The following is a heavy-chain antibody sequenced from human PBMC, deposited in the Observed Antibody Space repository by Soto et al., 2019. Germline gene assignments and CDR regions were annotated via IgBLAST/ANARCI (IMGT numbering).Heavy chain of an antibody. J-gene: IGHJ4*02. D-gene: IGHD3-3*01. CDR3: ARQIRFLEWLGDY. CDR1: GGTFSRSA. Sequence: SLHVSCKASGGTFSRSAIIWLRQAPGQGLEWMGGIIPIFGTANYAQKFQGRVTITADESTSTAYMELSSLRSEDTAVCYCARQIRFLEWLGDYWGQGTLVTVSS. CDR2: IIPIFGTA. V-gene: IGHV1-69*13.